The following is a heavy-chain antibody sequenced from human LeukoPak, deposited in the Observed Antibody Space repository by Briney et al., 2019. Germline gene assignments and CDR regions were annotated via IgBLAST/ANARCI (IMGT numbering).Heavy chain of an antibody. J-gene: IGHJ4*02. D-gene: IGHD6-13*01. Sequence: SENLSLTCSVSGGSISRYYWSWIRQPPGKGLEWIGYIYHSGSTNSNPSLKTRLTISLDTSNKEVSLKLSSVTAADTAVYFCASLTRDGYHFEWWGRGTLVSVSS. CDR1: GGSISRYY. V-gene: IGHV4-4*08. CDR3: ASLTRDGYHFEW. CDR2: IYHSGST.